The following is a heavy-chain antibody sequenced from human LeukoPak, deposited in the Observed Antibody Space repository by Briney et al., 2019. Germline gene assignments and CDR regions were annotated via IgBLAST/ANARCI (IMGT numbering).Heavy chain of an antibody. J-gene: IGHJ3*02. V-gene: IGHV4-30-4*01. Sequence: PSQTLSLTCTVSGGSISSGDYYWSWIRQPPGKGLEWIGYIYYSGSTNYNPSLRSRVTISVDTSKNQFSLKLSSVTAADTAVYYCARHEGDGYPGAFDIWGQGTMVTVSS. D-gene: IGHD5-24*01. CDR1: GGSISSGDYY. CDR3: ARHEGDGYPGAFDI. CDR2: IYYSGST.